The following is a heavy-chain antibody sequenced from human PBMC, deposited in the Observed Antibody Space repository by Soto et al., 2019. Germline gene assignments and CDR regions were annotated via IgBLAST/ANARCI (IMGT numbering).Heavy chain of an antibody. D-gene: IGHD3-22*01. CDR2: ISGSGGST. CDR1: GFTFSSYA. Sequence: GGSLRLSCAASGFTFSSYAMSWVRQAPGKGLEWVSAISGSGGSTYYADSVKGRFTISRDNSKNTLYLQMNSLRAEDTAVYYCATLSSGYYCFDYWGQGTLVTVSS. V-gene: IGHV3-23*01. J-gene: IGHJ4*02. CDR3: ATLSSGYYCFDY.